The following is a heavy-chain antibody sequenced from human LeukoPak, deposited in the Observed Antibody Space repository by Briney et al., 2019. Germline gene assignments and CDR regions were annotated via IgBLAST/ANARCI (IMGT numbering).Heavy chain of an antibody. CDR3: ARDRVGAPGGGAFDI. V-gene: IGHV4-38-2*02. J-gene: IGHJ3*02. CDR1: GYSISSGYY. Sequence: SETLSLTCTVSGYSISSGYYWGWIRQPPGKGLEWIGSIYHSGSTYYNPSLKGRVTISVDTSKNQFSLKLSSVTAADTAVYYCARDRVGAPGGGAFDIWGQGTMVTASS. CDR2: IYHSGST. D-gene: IGHD1-26*01.